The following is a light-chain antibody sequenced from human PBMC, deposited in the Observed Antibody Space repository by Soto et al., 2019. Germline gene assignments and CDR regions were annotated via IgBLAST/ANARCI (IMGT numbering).Light chain of an antibody. J-gene: IGKJ4*01. CDR1: QSVSSSY. V-gene: IGKV3-20*01. Sequence: EIVLTQSPGTLSLSPGERATLSCRASQSVSSSYLAWYQQKPGQAPRLLIYGASSRATGIPDRFSGSGSGTDSTLTISRLEPEDFAVYYCQQYGSSPPLTFGGETKVEIK. CDR3: QQYGSSPPLT. CDR2: GAS.